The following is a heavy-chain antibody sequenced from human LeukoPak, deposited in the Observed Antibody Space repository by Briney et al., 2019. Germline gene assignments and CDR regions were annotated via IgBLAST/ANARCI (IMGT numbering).Heavy chain of an antibody. CDR1: GGTFSSYA. D-gene: IGHD3-22*01. J-gene: IGHJ4*02. CDR3: ARLADSGYQVDY. V-gene: IGHV1-69*05. CDR2: IIPIFGTA. Sequence: SVKVSCKASGGTFSSYAISWVRQAPGQGLEWMGGIIPIFGTANYAQKFQGRVTITTDESTSTAYMELSSLRSEATAVYYCARLADSGYQVDYRGQGTLVTVSS.